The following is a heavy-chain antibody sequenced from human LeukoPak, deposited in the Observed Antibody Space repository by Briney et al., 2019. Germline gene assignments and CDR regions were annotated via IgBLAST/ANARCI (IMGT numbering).Heavy chain of an antibody. CDR3: ATDLMRCPTLNWFDP. D-gene: IGHD2-8*01. J-gene: IGHJ5*02. V-gene: IGHV1-24*01. Sequence: ASVKVSCKVSGYTLTELSMHWVRQAPGKGLEWMGGFDPEDGETIYAQKFQGRVTMTEDTSTDTAYMELSSLRSEDRAVYYCATDLMRCPTLNWFDPWGQGTLVTVSS. CDR2: FDPEDGET. CDR1: GYTLTELS.